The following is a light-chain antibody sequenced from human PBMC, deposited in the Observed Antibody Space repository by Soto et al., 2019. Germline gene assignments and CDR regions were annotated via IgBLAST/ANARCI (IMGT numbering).Light chain of an antibody. CDR2: GAS. CDR1: KSVNSRY. J-gene: IGKJ4*01. CDR3: QQYGNSPQT. Sequence: ELVLTQSPGPLSWSPGDRVTLSCRASKSVNSRYLAWYPHKPGQAPKLLIYGASTRATGIPDRFSGSGSGTDFTLTIARLETRDLAGYSCQQYGNSPQTFGKGTKVDVK. V-gene: IGKV3-20*01.